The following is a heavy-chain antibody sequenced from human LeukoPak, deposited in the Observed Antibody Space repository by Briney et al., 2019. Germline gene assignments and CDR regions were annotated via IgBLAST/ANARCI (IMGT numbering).Heavy chain of an antibody. J-gene: IGHJ1*01. D-gene: IGHD3-3*01. CDR1: GFTFSSYW. Sequence: GGSLRLSCAASGFTFSSYWMHWVRQAPGKGLVWVSRINSDGSSTSYADSVKGRFTISRDNAKNTLYLQMSSLRAEDTAVYYCARGSALKYDFWSGQSYSSYLQHWGQGTLVTVSS. V-gene: IGHV3-74*01. CDR3: ARGSALKYDFWSGQSYSSYLQH. CDR2: INSDGSST.